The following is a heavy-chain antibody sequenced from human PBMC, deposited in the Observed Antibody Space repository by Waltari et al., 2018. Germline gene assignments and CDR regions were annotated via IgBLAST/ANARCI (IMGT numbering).Heavy chain of an antibody. V-gene: IGHV4-30-4*08. CDR1: GGSISSGDYY. J-gene: IGHJ4*02. D-gene: IGHD2-2*01. CDR3: ARVGVVVVPAASGFDY. CDR2: IYYSGST. Sequence: QVQLQESGPGLVKPSQTLSLTCTVSGGSISSGDYYWSWIRQPPGKGLEWIGYIYYSGSTYYNPSLKSRVTISVDTSKNQFSLKLSSVTAADTAVYYCARVGVVVVPAASGFDYWGQGTLVTVSS.